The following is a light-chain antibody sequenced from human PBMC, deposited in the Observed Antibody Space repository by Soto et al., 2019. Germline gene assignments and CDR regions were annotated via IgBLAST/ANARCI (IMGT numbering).Light chain of an antibody. J-gene: IGKJ1*01. CDR1: QTIAYNY. CDR2: GAS. CDR3: QQYAGSPRT. Sequence: EIVLTQSPGTLSLSPGERATLSCRASQTIAYNYLAWYRQRPGQAPRLLISGASNRATGVPDRVSGSGSGTDFTLSISRLEPGDFAVYYCQQYAGSPRTFGQGTKVDIK. V-gene: IGKV3-20*01.